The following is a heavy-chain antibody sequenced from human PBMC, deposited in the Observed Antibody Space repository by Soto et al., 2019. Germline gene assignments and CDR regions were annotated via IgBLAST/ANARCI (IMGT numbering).Heavy chain of an antibody. CDR2: ISYDRSNK. CDR3: AKDLSQGSFGGSYGMDV. D-gene: IGHD3-3*01. V-gene: IGHV3-30*18. CDR1: GFTFTNYG. J-gene: IGHJ6*02. Sequence: GGSLRLSCAASGFTFTNYGMHWIRQAPGKGLEWVAVISYDRSNKQYGDSVKGRLTISRDNSQNTLYLQMNSLRAEDTAVFYCAKDLSQGSFGGSYGMDVWGQGTTVTVSS.